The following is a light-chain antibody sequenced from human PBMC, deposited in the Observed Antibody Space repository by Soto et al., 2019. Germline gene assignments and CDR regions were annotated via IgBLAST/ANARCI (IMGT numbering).Light chain of an antibody. V-gene: IGKV2-30*01. CDR3: MQGTHPFT. Sequence: DVVMTQSPLSLPVTLGQPASISCRSSQSLVYSDGNTYLNWFQQRPGQSPRRLIYKVSNRDSGVPDRFSGSVSGTDFTLKISRVEAEDVGVYYCMQGTHPFTFGPGTKVDIK. J-gene: IGKJ3*01. CDR2: KVS. CDR1: QSLVYSDGNTY.